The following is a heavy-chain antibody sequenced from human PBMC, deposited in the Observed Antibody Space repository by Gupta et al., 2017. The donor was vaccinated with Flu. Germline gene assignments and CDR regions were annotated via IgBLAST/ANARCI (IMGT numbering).Heavy chain of an antibody. D-gene: IGHD4-4*01. Sequence: RHIPGKGLEWVATIKQDGSDQDYVDSVKGRFTISRDSAKNSLFLQMNDLRVEDTAIYYCARGSHDSKYRCFETWGQGTRVTVSS. J-gene: IGHJ5*02. V-gene: IGHV3-7*01. CDR3: ARGSHDSKYRCFET. CDR2: IKQDGSDQ.